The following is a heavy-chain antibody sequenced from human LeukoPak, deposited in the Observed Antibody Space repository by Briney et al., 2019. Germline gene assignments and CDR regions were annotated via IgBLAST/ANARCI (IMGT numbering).Heavy chain of an antibody. D-gene: IGHD3-10*01. CDR3: ARDVPMVRGVIILFDY. CDR2: IYYSRST. J-gene: IGHJ4*02. Sequence: SETLSLTCTVSGGSISSSSYYWGWIRQPPGKGLEWIGSIYYSRSTYYNPSLKSRVTISVDTSKNQFSLKLSSVTAADTAVYYCARDVPMVRGVIILFDYWGQGTLVTVSS. CDR1: GGSISSSSYY. V-gene: IGHV4-39*07.